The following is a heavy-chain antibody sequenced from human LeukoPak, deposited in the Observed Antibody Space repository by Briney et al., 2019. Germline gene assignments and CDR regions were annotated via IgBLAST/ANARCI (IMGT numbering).Heavy chain of an antibody. CDR3: ARYLGATTDY. D-gene: IGHD1-26*01. CDR2: IYHSGST. CDR1: GYSISSGYY. J-gene: IGHJ4*02. V-gene: IGHV4-38-2*01. Sequence: SETLSLTCAVSGYSISSGYYWGWIRQPPGKGLEWIGSIYHSGSTYYNPSLKSRVTISVDTSKNQSSLKLSSVTAADTAVYYCARYLGATTDYWGQGTLVTVSS.